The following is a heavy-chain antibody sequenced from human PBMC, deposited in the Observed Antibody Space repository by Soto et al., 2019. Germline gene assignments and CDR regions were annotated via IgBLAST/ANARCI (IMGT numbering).Heavy chain of an antibody. CDR2: LYGGGST. CDR3: ARDVGLSAWGYFGY. Sequence: EVQLVESGGGLIQPGESLRLSCAASGFTVSTNYMIWVRQSPGRGLEWISVLYGGGSTYYADSVKGRFTISRDNSKNTVYLQMNTLKAEDTAVYYCARDVGLSAWGYFGYWGQGTLVTVSS. J-gene: IGHJ4*02. CDR1: GFTVSTNY. V-gene: IGHV3-53*01. D-gene: IGHD7-27*01.